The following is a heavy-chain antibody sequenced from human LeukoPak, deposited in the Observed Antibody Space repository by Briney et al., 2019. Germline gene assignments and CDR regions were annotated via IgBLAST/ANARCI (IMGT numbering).Heavy chain of an antibody. CDR2: IYYSGTT. CDR1: GGSISSYY. Sequence: PSETLSLTCTVSGGSISSYYWSWIRQPPGKGLEWVGYIYYSGTTNYNPSLKSRVTISVDTSKNQFSLKLSSVTAADTAVYYCARGVYIAAAQYGYWGQGTLVSVSS. V-gene: IGHV4-59*01. CDR3: ARGVYIAAAQYGY. J-gene: IGHJ4*02. D-gene: IGHD6-13*01.